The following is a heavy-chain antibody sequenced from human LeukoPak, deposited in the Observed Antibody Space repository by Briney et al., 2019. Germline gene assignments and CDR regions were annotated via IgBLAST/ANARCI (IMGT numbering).Heavy chain of an antibody. D-gene: IGHD4-23*01. CDR2: ISAGGGVT. Sequence: TGGSLRLSCAASGFTFSSYAMSWVRQAPGKGLEWVSAISAGGGVTYYADSVEGRFTISRDDSKNALYLQMNSLRAEDTAVYYCAKDEMRWSHFDSWGQGTLVTVSS. CDR1: GFTFSSYA. V-gene: IGHV3-23*01. CDR3: AKDEMRWSHFDS. J-gene: IGHJ4*02.